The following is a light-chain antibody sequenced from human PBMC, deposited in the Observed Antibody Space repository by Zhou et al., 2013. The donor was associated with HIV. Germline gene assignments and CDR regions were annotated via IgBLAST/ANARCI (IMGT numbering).Light chain of an antibody. Sequence: EIVMTQSPATLSVSPGERATLSCRASQSVSSNLAWYQQKPGQAPRLLIYSTSTRATGVPARFSGSGSGTEFTLTISSVQSEDFAVYYCQQRSNWPITFGPGTKVDIK. CDR2: STS. CDR1: QSVSSN. CDR3: QQRSNWPIT. V-gene: IGKV3-15*01. J-gene: IGKJ3*01.